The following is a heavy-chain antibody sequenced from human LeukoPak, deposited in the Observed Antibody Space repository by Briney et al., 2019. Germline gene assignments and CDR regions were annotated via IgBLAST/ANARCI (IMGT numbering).Heavy chain of an antibody. Sequence: KASETLSLTCTVSGGSISSYYWSWIRQPPGKGLEWIGYIYYSGSTNYNPSLKSRVTISVDTSKNQFSLKLSSVTAADTAVYYCARERGGTFDYWGQGTLVTVSS. CDR1: GGSISSYY. CDR3: ARERGGTFDY. CDR2: IYYSGST. D-gene: IGHD2-15*01. J-gene: IGHJ4*02. V-gene: IGHV4-59*01.